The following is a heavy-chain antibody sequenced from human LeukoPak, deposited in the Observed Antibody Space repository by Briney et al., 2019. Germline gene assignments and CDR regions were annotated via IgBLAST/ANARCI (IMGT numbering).Heavy chain of an antibody. CDR2: MNPNIGGT. CDR3: ARDGWYYDSSGYSNY. V-gene: IGHV1-2*02. J-gene: IGHJ4*02. Sequence: ASVTVSCKASGYTFTGYYMHWVRHAPGQGRGWMGWMNPNIGGTNNAQKFQSRVTMTRDTSISQAYMELSRLRSADTAVYYCARDGWYYDSSGYSNYWGQGTLVTVSS. D-gene: IGHD3-22*01. CDR1: GYTFTGYY.